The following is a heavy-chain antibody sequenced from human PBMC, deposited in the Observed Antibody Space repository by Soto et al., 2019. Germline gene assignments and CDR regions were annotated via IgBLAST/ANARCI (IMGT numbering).Heavy chain of an antibody. D-gene: IGHD3-16*01. CDR1: GFTFSSYG. CDR2: ISHDGSDK. V-gene: IGHV3-30*18. J-gene: IGHJ6*02. CDR3: AKGPRSGSSYGIYYFYYYGMDV. Sequence: PGGSLRLSCAAPGFTFSSYGMHWVRQAPGKGLEWVAVISHDGSDKYYADSVKGRFVIARDNSKSTLHLEMNSLRVDDGAVYYRAKGPRSGSSYGIYYFYYYGMDVWGRGTTVTVSS.